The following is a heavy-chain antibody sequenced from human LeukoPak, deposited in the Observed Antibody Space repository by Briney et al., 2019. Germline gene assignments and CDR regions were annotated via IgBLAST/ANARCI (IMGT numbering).Heavy chain of an antibody. CDR3: ARRISGDYGNWLDP. Sequence: SETLSLTCTVSGGSISNYYWNWIRQPPGKGLEWIGSVYHSGNTNYNPSLGSRVTMSVDTSKNQFSLKVNSVTATDTAVYYCARRISGDYGNWLDPWGRGTLVTVSS. J-gene: IGHJ5*02. D-gene: IGHD4-17*01. CDR1: GGSISNYY. CDR2: VYHSGNT. V-gene: IGHV4-59*12.